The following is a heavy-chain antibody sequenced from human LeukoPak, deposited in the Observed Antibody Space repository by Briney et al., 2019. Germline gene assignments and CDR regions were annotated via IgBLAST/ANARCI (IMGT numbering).Heavy chain of an antibody. CDR1: GGSFSGYY. J-gene: IGHJ2*01. V-gene: IGHV4-34*01. CDR3: ARYVVVAAVYRYFDL. CDR2: INHSGST. Sequence: SETLSLTCAVYGGSFSGYYWSWIRQPPGKGLEWIGEINHSGSTNYNPSLKSRVTIPVDTSKNQFSLKLSSVTAADTAVYYCARYVVVAAVYRYFDLWGRGTLVTVSS. D-gene: IGHD2-15*01.